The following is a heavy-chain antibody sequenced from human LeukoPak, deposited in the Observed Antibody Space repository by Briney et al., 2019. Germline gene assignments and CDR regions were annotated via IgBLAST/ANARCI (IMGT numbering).Heavy chain of an antibody. J-gene: IGHJ4*02. CDR3: ARETPDAYCFDY. D-gene: IGHD1-14*01. CDR1: GYTFTSYH. V-gene: IGHV1-46*01. CDR2: IYSSGDSR. Sequence: GASVKVSCKASGYTFTSYHLHWLRQAPGQGLEWMGIIYSSGDSRSHAQNFQGRVTMTRDTSTSTIYMELSSLGSEDTAVYYCARETPDAYCFDYWGPGTLVTVSS.